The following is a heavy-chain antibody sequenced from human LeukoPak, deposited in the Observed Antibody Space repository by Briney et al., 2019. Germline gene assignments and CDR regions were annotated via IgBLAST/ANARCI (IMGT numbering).Heavy chain of an antibody. CDR3: ARDHHRRLYDSQARDTFDI. Sequence: PGGSLRLSCAASGFTFSSYSINWVRQAPGKGLEWVSYISSSTTIYYADSVKGRFTISRDNAKNSLYLQMNSLRADDTAVYYCARDHHRRLYDSQARDTFDIWGQGTMVTVSS. D-gene: IGHD3-22*01. V-gene: IGHV3-48*01. CDR1: GFTFSSYS. J-gene: IGHJ3*02. CDR2: ISSSTTI.